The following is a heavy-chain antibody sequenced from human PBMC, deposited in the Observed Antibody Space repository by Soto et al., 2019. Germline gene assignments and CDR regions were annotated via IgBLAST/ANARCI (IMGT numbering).Heavy chain of an antibody. Sequence: KPGGSLRLSCAASGFTFSSYIMNWVRQSPGKGLEWVSSISSSSSYIYYADSVKGRFTISRDNAKNSLCLQMNSLRAEDTAVYYCARDYYDFWSGYFWAPVDYWGQGTLVTVSS. D-gene: IGHD3-3*01. CDR3: ARDYYDFWSGYFWAPVDY. CDR2: ISSSSSYI. V-gene: IGHV3-21*01. J-gene: IGHJ4*02. CDR1: GFTFSSYI.